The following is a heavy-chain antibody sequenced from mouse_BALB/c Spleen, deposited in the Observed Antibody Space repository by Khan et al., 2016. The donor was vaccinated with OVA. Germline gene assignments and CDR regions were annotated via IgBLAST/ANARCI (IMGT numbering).Heavy chain of an antibody. J-gene: IGHJ3*01. CDR3: ARLAYYYNSEGFAY. Sequence: EVQRVESGGDLVKTGGSLKLSCAASGFTFSTYGMSWARQTPDKRLEWVATINSGGHYPYYIDNMKGRFTISRDNAKNILYLQMTSLRSEDTAMYYCARLAYYYNSEGFAYWGQGTLVTVSA. D-gene: IGHD1-1*02. V-gene: IGHV5-6*01. CDR2: INSGGHYP. CDR1: GFTFSTYG.